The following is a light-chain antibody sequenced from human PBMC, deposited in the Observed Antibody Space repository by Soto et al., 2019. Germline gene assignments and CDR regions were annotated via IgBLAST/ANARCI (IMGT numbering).Light chain of an antibody. V-gene: IGLV2-8*01. CDR3: SSYADSNIL. CDR1: SSDVGGYNY. Sequence: QSALTQPPSASGSPGQSVTISCTGTSSDVGGYNYVSWYQQHPGKAPKLMISEVSKRPSGVPDHFSGSKSGNTASLTVSGLQADDEADYYCSSYADSNILFGGGTKLTVL. J-gene: IGLJ2*01. CDR2: EVS.